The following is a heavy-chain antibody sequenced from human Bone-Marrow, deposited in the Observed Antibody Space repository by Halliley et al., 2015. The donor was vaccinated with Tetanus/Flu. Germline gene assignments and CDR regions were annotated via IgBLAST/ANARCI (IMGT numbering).Heavy chain of an antibody. V-gene: IGHV3-30-3*01. Sequence: WVAVISFHGSNRPYADSVEGRFTISRDNFKNTLYLEMNSMQIEDTAVYYCARADSYGSWWSLDFWGQGTPVSVSS. D-gene: IGHD5-18*01. J-gene: IGHJ4*02. CDR3: ARADSYGSWWSLDF. CDR2: ISFHGSNR.